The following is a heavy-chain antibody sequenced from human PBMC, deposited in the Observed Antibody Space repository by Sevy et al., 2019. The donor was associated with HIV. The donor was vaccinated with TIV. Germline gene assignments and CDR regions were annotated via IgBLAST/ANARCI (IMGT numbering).Heavy chain of an antibody. J-gene: IGHJ6*02. Sequence: SETLSLTCSVSGDSISGYYWSWIRQPPGKGLQWIGYIYYRGFTNYNPSLKSRVTISEDTSKNQLSLRVTSVTAADTAVYYCARTTPYYYYAVDVWGQGTTVTVSS. CDR3: ARTTPYYYYAVDV. V-gene: IGHV4-59*01. CDR2: IYYRGFT. D-gene: IGHD4-17*01. CDR1: GDSISGYY.